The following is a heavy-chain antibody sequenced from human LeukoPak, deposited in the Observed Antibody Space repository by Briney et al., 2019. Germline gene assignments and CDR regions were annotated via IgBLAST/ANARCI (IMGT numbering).Heavy chain of an antibody. J-gene: IGHJ4*02. CDR2: VNGNGRHT. Sequence: GGSLRLSCAASGFTFSSYEMNWVRQAPGKGLEGVSTVNGNGRHTYYADSVKGRFTISRDNSKNTLYLQMNSLRAEDTAVYYCAKRDSSGWYFFDYWGQGTLVTVSS. D-gene: IGHD6-19*01. CDR3: AKRDSSGWYFFDY. CDR1: GFTFSSYE. V-gene: IGHV3-23*01.